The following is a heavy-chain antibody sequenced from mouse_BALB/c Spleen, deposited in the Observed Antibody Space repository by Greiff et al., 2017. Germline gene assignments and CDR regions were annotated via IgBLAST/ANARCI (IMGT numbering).Heavy chain of an antibody. J-gene: IGHJ1*01. CDR3: ARGDTTAPYWYFDV. CDR1: GYSFTGYY. Sequence: LVKTGASVKISCKASGYSFTGYYMHWVKQSHGKSLEWIGYISCYNGATSYNQKFKGKATFTVDTSSSTAYMQFNSLTSEDSAVYDCARGDTTAPYWYFDVWGAGTTVTVSS. V-gene: IGHV1S34*01. D-gene: IGHD1-2*01. CDR2: ISCYNGAT.